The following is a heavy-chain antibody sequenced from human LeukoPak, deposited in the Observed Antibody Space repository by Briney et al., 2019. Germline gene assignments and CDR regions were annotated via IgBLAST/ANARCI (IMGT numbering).Heavy chain of an antibody. Sequence: GGSLRLSCAASGVTFTNYAMSWVRQAPGKGLEWVSALSASGGSTYYADSVKGRFTISRDNSKNMLYLQMNSLRAEDTAVYYCAKSIVGVSGFGYWGQGALVTVSS. D-gene: IGHD1-26*01. CDR1: GVTFTNYA. CDR2: LSASGGST. J-gene: IGHJ4*02. CDR3: AKSIVGVSGFGY. V-gene: IGHV3-23*01.